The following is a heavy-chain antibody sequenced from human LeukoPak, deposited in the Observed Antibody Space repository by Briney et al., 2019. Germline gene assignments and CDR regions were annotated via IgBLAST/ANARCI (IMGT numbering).Heavy chain of an antibody. D-gene: IGHD2-15*01. CDR3: ASRLGYSSGGTCYSFDS. CDR1: GFTLSSYT. Sequence: PGGSLRLSCAASGFTLSSYTMNWVRQAPGKGLEWVPSISGSGDYIYYADSVKGRFTISRDDAKNSLYLQMNSLRAEDTAVYYCASRLGYSSGGTCYSFDSWGQGTLVTVSS. V-gene: IGHV3-21*01. J-gene: IGHJ4*02. CDR2: ISGSGDYI.